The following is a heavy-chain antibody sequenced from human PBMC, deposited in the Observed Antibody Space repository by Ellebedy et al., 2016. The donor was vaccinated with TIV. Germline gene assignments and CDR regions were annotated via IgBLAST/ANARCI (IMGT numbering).Heavy chain of an antibody. CDR3: ATAREWD. J-gene: IGHJ4*02. D-gene: IGHD1-26*01. CDR1: GFTFDTYS. CDR2: INSYSSDI. V-gene: IGHV3-21*06. Sequence: PGGSLRLSCAASGFTFDTYSMNRVRQAPGKGLEWVSSINSYSSDIHYADSVEGRFTISRDNAKNSLFLQMNNLRVEDTAVYYCATAREWDWGQGTLVTVSS.